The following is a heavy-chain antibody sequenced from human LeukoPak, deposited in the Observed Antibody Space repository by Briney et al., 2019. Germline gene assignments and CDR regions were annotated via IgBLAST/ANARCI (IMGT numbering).Heavy chain of an antibody. V-gene: IGHV3-74*01. CDR3: TTEGIVTTIVPDY. CDR1: GFTFSSYW. CDR2: INSDGSST. Sequence: GGSLRLSCAASGFTFSSYWMHWVRQAPGKGLVWVSRINSDGSSTNYADSVKGRFTISRDNAKNTLYLQMNSLRAEDTAVYYCTTEGIVTTIVPDYWGQGTLVTVSS. J-gene: IGHJ4*02. D-gene: IGHD5-12*01.